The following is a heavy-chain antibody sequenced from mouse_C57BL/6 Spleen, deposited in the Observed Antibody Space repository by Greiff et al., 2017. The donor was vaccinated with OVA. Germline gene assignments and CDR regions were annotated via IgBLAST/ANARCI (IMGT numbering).Heavy chain of an antibody. Sequence: VQLQQSGPGLVQPSQSLSITCTVSGFSLTSYGVHWVRQSPGKGLEWLGVIWSGGSTDYNAAFISRLSISKDNSKSQVFFKMNSLQADDTAIYYCARLLREYFDVWGTGTTVTVSS. D-gene: IGHD1-1*01. J-gene: IGHJ1*03. V-gene: IGHV2-2*01. CDR3: ARLLREYFDV. CDR1: GFSLTSYG. CDR2: IWSGGST.